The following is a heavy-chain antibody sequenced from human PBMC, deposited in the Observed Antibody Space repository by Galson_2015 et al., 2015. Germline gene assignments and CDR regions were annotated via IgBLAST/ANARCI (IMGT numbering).Heavy chain of an antibody. CDR1: GGTFSSYA. D-gene: IGHD2-15*01. CDR2: IIPIFGTA. CDR3: ARGRHPHGYCSGGSCYDWFDP. V-gene: IGHV1-69*01. J-gene: IGHJ5*02. Sequence: SCKASGGTFSSYAISWVRQAPGQGLEWMGGIIPIFGTANYAKKFQGRVTITADESTSTAYMELSSLRSEDTAVYYCARGRHPHGYCSGGSCYDWFDPWGQGTLVTVSS.